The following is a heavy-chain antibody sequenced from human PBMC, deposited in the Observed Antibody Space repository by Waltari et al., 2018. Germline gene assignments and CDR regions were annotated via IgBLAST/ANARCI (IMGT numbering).Heavy chain of an antibody. J-gene: IGHJ4*02. CDR2: VYSTGAA. V-gene: IGHV4-4*07. CDR1: AGAVSGHY. D-gene: IGHD6-19*01. CDR3: AESDSGSWQYFFNS. Sequence: QMKLLESGPGLVKPSETLSLTCTASAGAVSGHYWSWIRQPAGKGLEWIGRVYSTGAANYNPSLGRRATISVDTTKKQVSLMLTSVTAADTAMYFCAESDSGSWQYFFNSWGPGALVTVSS.